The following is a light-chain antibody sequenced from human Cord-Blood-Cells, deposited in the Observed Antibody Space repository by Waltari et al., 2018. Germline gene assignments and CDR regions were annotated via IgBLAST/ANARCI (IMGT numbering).Light chain of an antibody. CDR1: SGHSSYA. J-gene: IGLJ2*01. Sequence: QLVLTQSPSASASLGASVKLTCTLSSGHSSYAIAWHQQQPGKGPRYLMKLNSDGSHSKGDGIPDRFSGSSSGAERYLTISRLQSEDEADYYCQTWGTGIVVFGGGTKLTVL. CDR3: QTWGTGIVV. CDR2: LNSDGSH. V-gene: IGLV4-69*01.